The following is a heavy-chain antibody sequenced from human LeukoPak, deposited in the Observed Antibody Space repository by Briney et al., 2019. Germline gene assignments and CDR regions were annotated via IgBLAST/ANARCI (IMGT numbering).Heavy chain of an antibody. V-gene: IGHV4-34*01. CDR2: INRSGST. J-gene: IGHJ6*03. D-gene: IGHD2-2*01. Sequence: SETLSLTYAVYGGSFSGYYWSWIRQPPGKGLEWIGEINRSGSTNYNPSLKSRVTISVDTSKNQFSLKLSSVTAADTAVYYCARARGQYQLLRGAYYYYYMDVWGKGTTVTVSS. CDR1: GGSFSGYY. CDR3: ARARGQYQLLRGAYYYYYMDV.